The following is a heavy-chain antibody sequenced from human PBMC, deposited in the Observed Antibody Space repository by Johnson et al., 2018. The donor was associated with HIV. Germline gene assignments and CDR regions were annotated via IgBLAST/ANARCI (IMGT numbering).Heavy chain of an antibody. CDR2: IRYDGSNN. CDR3: ARAGGSDSSGWYDAFDI. Sequence: QVQLVESGGGVVQPGGSLRLSCAASGFTLSNYGMHWVRQAPGKGLEWVTFIRYDGSNNYYADSVKGRFNISRDDSKNTLYLQMNSLRAGDTAVYYCARAGGSDSSGWYDAFDIWGQGTMVIVSS. J-gene: IGHJ3*02. D-gene: IGHD6-19*01. V-gene: IGHV3-30*02. CDR1: GFTLSNYG.